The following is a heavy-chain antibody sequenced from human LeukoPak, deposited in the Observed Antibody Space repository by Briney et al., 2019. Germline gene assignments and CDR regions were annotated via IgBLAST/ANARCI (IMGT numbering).Heavy chain of an antibody. CDR2: IRYDGRNK. CDR1: GFTFSSYD. Sequence: GSLRLSCAAPGFTFSSYDIHWVRQAPGKGLEWVAFIRYDGRNKYYADSVKGRFTTSRDISKNTLYLQMNSLRGEDRAVYYCAKDLAYYYDSSGYYNSYYFDYWGQGTLVTVSS. D-gene: IGHD3-22*01. CDR3: AKDLAYYYDSSGYYNSYYFDY. V-gene: IGHV3-30*02. J-gene: IGHJ4*02.